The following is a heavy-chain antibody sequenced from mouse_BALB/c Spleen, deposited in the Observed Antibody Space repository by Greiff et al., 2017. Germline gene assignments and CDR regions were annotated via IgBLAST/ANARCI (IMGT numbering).Heavy chain of an antibody. J-gene: IGHJ4*01. V-gene: IGHV14-3*02. Sequence: EVKLMESGAELVKPGASVKLSCTASGFNIKDTYMHWVKQRPEQGLEWIGRIDPANGNTKYDPKFQGKATITADTSSNTAYLQLSSLTSEDTAVYYCASGYGYDYYAMDYWGQGTSVTVSS. CDR2: IDPANGNT. CDR1: GFNIKDTY. D-gene: IGHD2-2*01. CDR3: ASGYGYDYYAMDY.